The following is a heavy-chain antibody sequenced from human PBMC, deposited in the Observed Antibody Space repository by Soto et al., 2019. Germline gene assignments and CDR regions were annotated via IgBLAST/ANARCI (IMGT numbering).Heavy chain of an antibody. Sequence: GGSLRLSCAASGFTFSNAWMNWVRQAPGKGLEWVGRIKSKTDGGTTDYAAPVKGRFTISRDDSKNTLYLQMNSLKTEDTAVYYCTTGGVPGIAAATYGYWGQGTLVTVSS. CDR1: GFTFSNAW. CDR3: TTGGVPGIAAATYGY. D-gene: IGHD6-13*01. V-gene: IGHV3-15*07. CDR2: IKSKTDGGTT. J-gene: IGHJ4*02.